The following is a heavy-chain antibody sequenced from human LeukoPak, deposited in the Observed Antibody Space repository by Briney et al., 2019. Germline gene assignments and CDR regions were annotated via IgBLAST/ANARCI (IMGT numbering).Heavy chain of an antibody. J-gene: IGHJ6*03. CDR1: GGSISSYY. CDR3: ARNSKDAPYYYYYYMDV. V-gene: IGHV4-4*07. D-gene: IGHD2-15*01. Sequence: SETLSLTCTVSGGSISSYYWSWIRQPAGKGLEWIGRIYTRWSTNYNPSLKSRVTMSVDTTKNQYSLKLSSVTAADTAVYYCARNSKDAPYYYYYYMDVWGKGTTVTVSS. CDR2: IYTRWST.